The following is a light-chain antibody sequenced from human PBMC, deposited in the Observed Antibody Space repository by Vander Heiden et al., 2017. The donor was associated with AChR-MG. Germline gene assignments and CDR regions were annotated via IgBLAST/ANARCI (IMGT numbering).Light chain of an antibody. CDR1: SSDVGGYNY. CDR3: SSYTSSSTRV. CDR2: DVS. V-gene: IGLV2-14*03. Sequence: QPALTQPASVSGSPGQSITISCTGTSSDVGGYNYVSWYQQHPSKAPKLMIYDVSNRPSGVSNRFSGSKSGNTASLTISGLQAEDEADYYCSSYTSSSTRVFGGGTKLTVL. J-gene: IGLJ3*02.